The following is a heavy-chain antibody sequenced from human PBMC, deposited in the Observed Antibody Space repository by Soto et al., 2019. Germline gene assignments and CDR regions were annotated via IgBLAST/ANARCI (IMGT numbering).Heavy chain of an antibody. CDR2: ISDNGGNT. V-gene: IGHV3-23*01. Sequence: GGSLRLSCAASGFTFSIVAMTWVRQAPGKGLEWVSSISDNGGNTDYADSVRGRFTLSRDNSKNTLYLQMNHLKAEDTAVYYCAKLYWNPRYFDYWGQGARVTV. CDR3: AKLYWNPRYFDY. J-gene: IGHJ4*02. CDR1: GFTFSIVA. D-gene: IGHD1-1*01.